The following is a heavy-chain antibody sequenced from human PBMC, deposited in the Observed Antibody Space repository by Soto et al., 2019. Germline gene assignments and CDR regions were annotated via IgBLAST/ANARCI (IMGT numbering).Heavy chain of an antibody. D-gene: IGHD3-22*01. CDR1: GFTFSSYS. Sequence: PGGSLRLSCAASGFTFSSYSMNWVRQAPGKGLEWVSFISSSSSYIYYADSVKGRFTISRDNAKNSLYLQMNSLRAEDTAVYYCARDKVHDSSGYSPLSGYYYYGMDVWGQGTTVTVSS. CDR2: ISSSSSYI. J-gene: IGHJ6*02. V-gene: IGHV3-21*01. CDR3: ARDKVHDSSGYSPLSGYYYYGMDV.